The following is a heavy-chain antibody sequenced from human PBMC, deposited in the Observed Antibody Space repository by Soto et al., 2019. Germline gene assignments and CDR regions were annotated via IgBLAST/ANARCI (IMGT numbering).Heavy chain of an antibody. J-gene: IGHJ4*02. CDR2: IYSGGST. V-gene: IGHV3-53*01. Sequence: LRLSCAASGFTVSSNYMSWVRQAPGKGLEWVSVIYSGGSTYYADSVKGRFTISRDNSKNTLYLQMNSLRAEDTAVYYCARERAYYYDSSGYFDYWGQGTLVTVSS. CDR1: GFTVSSNY. CDR3: ARERAYYYDSSGYFDY. D-gene: IGHD3-22*01.